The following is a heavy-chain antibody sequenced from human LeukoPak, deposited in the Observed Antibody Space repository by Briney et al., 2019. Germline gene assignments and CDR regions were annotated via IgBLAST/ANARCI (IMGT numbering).Heavy chain of an antibody. V-gene: IGHV4-59*01. D-gene: IGHD4-17*01. CDR3: ARGPVYGDYDSGVFDI. CDR2: IYYSGST. Sequence: SETLSLTCTVSGGSISSYYWSWIRQPPGKGLEWIGYIYYSGSTNYNPSLKSRVTISVDTSKNQFSLKLSSVTAADTAVYYCARGPVYGDYDSGVFDIWGQGTRVTVS. J-gene: IGHJ3*02. CDR1: GGSISSYY.